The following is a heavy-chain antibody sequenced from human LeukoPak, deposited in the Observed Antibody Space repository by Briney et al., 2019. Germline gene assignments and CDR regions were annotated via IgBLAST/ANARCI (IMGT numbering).Heavy chain of an antibody. CDR2: ICPDGTVT. CDR3: IRDFRSADY. CDR1: GFTFSIYC. V-gene: IGHV3-74*01. Sequence: GGSLRLSCAASGFTFSIYCMHWVRQAPGKGPMWVSRICPDGTVTKYADSVKARFTISRDNARNTVYLQMNSLRAEDTAVYYCIRDFRSADYWGQGTLVTVSS. J-gene: IGHJ4*02.